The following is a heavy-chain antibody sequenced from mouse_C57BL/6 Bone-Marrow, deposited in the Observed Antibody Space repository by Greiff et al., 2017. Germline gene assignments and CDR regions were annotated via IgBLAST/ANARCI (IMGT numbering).Heavy chain of an antibody. CDR2: IDPSDSYT. Sequence: QVQLKQPGAELVMPGASVKLSCKASGYTFTSYWMHWVKQRPGQGLEWIGEIDPSDSYTNYNQKFKGKSTLTVDKSSSTAYMQLSSLTSEDSAVYYCARKEVTPSLYAMDYWGQGTSVTVSS. CDR1: GYTFTSYW. V-gene: IGHV1-69*01. J-gene: IGHJ4*01. D-gene: IGHD2-1*01. CDR3: ARKEVTPSLYAMDY.